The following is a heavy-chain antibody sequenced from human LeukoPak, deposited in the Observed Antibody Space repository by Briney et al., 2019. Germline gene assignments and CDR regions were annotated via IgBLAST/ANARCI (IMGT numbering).Heavy chain of an antibody. D-gene: IGHD1-14*01. Sequence: GGSLRLSCAASGFTFSSYGMHWVRQAPGKGLDLVAVISYDGTNKYYADSVKGRFTISRDNSKNTLFLQINSLRAEDTAIYYCAKDLTGWPAYWRQGTLVTVSS. V-gene: IGHV3-30*18. J-gene: IGHJ4*02. CDR2: ISYDGTNK. CDR1: GFTFSSYG. CDR3: AKDLTGWPAY.